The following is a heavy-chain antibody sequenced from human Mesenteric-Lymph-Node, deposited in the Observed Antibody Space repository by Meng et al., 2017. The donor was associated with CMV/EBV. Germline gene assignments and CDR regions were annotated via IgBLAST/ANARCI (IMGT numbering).Heavy chain of an antibody. CDR2: MWSGGGNK. D-gene: IGHD3-3*01. J-gene: IGHJ6*02. CDR3: AKDLGFNFWSGYPPALYGMDV. CDR1: GFTFSNYG. Sequence: GGSLRLACTASGFTFSNYGIHWVRQAPGKGLEWVAVMWSGGGNKYYVDSVKGRFTISRDNSKKTLYLQMNSLRAEDTAMYYCAKDLGFNFWSGYPPALYGMDVWGQGTTVTVSS. V-gene: IGHV3-33*06.